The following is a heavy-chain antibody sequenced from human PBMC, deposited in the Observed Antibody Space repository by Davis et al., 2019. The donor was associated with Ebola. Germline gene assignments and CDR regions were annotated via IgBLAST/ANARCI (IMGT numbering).Heavy chain of an antibody. J-gene: IGHJ4*02. CDR3: ARDEWLVRGNFDY. CDR2: IYYSGST. Sequence: MPSETLSLTCTVSGGSISSYYWSWIRQPPGKGLEWIGYIYYSGSTNYNPSLKSRVTISVDTSKNQFSLKLSSVTAADTAVYYCARDEWLVRGNFDYWGQGTLVTVSS. D-gene: IGHD6-19*01. V-gene: IGHV4-59*12. CDR1: GGSISSYY.